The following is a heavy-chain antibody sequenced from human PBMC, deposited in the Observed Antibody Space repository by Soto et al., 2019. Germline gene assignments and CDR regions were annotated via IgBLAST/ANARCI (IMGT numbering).Heavy chain of an antibody. V-gene: IGHV3-48*02. J-gene: IGHJ3*02. CDR2: ISSSSSTI. D-gene: IGHD4-4*01. Sequence: GGSLRLSCAVSGFTFSNYNMNWVRQAPGKGLEWVSYISSSSSTINYADSVQGRFTISRDNAKNSLFLQMNSLRDDDTAVYFCARDVGDSAYSAFDIWGQGTMVTVSS. CDR3: ARDVGDSAYSAFDI. CDR1: GFTFSNYN.